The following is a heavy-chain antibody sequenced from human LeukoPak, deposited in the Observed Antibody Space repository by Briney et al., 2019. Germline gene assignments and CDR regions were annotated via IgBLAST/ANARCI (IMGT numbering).Heavy chain of an antibody. CDR3: ARDYYDSSGYVEY. V-gene: IGHV4-34*01. CDR2: INHSGST. D-gene: IGHD3-22*01. Sequence: PSETLSLTCAVYGRSFSGYYWSWIRQPPGKGLEWIGEINHSGSTNYNPSLKSRVTISVDTSKNQFSLKLSSVTAADTAVYYCARDYYDSSGYVEYWGQGTLVTVSS. J-gene: IGHJ4*02. CDR1: GRSFSGYY.